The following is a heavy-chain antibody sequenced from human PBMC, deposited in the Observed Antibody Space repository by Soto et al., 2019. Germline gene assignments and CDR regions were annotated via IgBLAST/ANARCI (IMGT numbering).Heavy chain of an antibody. CDR1: GFTFSSYA. D-gene: IGHD3-9*01. J-gene: IGHJ6*02. V-gene: IGHV3-30-3*01. Sequence: GGSLRLSCAASGFTFSSYAMHWVRQAPGKGLEWVAVISYDGSNKYYADSVKGRFTISRDNSKNTLYLQMNSLRAEDTAVYYCARVYFRDYDILTGRSMDVWGQGTTVTVSS. CDR3: ARVYFRDYDILTGRSMDV. CDR2: ISYDGSNK.